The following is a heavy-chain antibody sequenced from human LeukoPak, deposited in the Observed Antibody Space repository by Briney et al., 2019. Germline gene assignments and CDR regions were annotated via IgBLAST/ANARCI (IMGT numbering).Heavy chain of an antibody. J-gene: IGHJ4*02. CDR1: GFTFSSYA. V-gene: IGHV3-23*01. CDR2: MGSTGVST. CDR3: AKDPGVVPAHYFDY. D-gene: IGHD2-2*01. Sequence: GGSLRLFCAASGFTFSSYAMNWVRPAPGKGLEWVSSMGSTGVSTLYAASVKGRFTVSRDNAKNTLSLQMNSLRAEDTAVYYCAKDPGVVPAHYFDYWGQGILVTVSS.